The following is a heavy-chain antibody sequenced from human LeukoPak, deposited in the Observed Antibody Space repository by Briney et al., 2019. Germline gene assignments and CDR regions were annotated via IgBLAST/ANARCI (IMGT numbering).Heavy chain of an antibody. V-gene: IGHV4-39*07. D-gene: IGHD2-15*01. CDR1: GGSISNSFYY. CDR2: INYSGST. CDR3: ARGCRGYYYYMDV. J-gene: IGHJ6*03. Sequence: SETLSLTCTVSGGSISNSFYYWGWIRQPPGKGLEWIGSINYSGSTYYNPSLKSRVTISVDTSKNQFSLRLSSVTAADTAVYYCARGCRGYYYYMDVWGKGTTVTVSS.